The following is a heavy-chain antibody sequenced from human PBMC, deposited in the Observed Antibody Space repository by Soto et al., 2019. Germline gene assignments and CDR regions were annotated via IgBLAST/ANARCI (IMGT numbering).Heavy chain of an antibody. V-gene: IGHV3-20*01. CDR2: INWNGGST. CDR1: GFTFDDYG. Sequence: GGSLRLSCAASGFTFDDYGMSWVRQAPGKGLEWVSGINWNGGSTGYADSVKGRFTISRDNAKNSLYLQMNSLRAEDTALYHCARGGGVVPAAMTLRGYMDVWGKGTMVTVSS. D-gene: IGHD2-2*01. J-gene: IGHJ6*03. CDR3: ARGGGVVPAAMTLRGYMDV.